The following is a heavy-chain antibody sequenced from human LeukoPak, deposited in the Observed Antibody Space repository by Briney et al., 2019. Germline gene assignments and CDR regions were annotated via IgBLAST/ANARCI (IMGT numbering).Heavy chain of an antibody. Sequence: GASVKVSCKASGYTFTSYYMHWVRQAPGQGLEWMGIINPSGGSTSYAQKFQGRVTMTRDTSISTAYMELSRLRSDDTAVHYCARLDREVVTGFDYWGQGTLVTVSS. CDR1: GYTFTSYY. CDR3: ARLDREVVTGFDY. J-gene: IGHJ4*02. CDR2: INPSGGST. D-gene: IGHD3-22*01. V-gene: IGHV1-46*01.